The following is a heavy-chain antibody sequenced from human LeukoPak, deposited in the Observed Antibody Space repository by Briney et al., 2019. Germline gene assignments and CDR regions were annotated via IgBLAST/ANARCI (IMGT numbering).Heavy chain of an antibody. CDR3: ARDVGVVRLFDN. V-gene: IGHV3-23*01. Sequence: PGGSLRLSCAASGFTFSSYAMSWVRQTPGKGLEWVSAITRSGSTTYYADSVKGRFVVSRDNSKNALYLQMSSLRADDTAVYYCARDVGVVRLFDNWGRGTPVTVSS. CDR1: GFTFSSYA. CDR2: ITRSGSTT. D-gene: IGHD2-21*01. J-gene: IGHJ4*02.